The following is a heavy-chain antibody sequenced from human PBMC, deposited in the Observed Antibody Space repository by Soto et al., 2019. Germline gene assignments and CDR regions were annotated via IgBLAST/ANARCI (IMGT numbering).Heavy chain of an antibody. Sequence: QVQLQQWGAGLLKPSETLSLTCAVYGGSFSGYSWTWIRQPPGTGLEWIGEINHSGSTNYNPSFKSRVTISVDTSKNQFSLKLTSVTAADTAVYYCARDKITGLFDYWGQGTRVTVSS. CDR3: ARDKITGLFDY. V-gene: IGHV4-34*01. CDR1: GGSFSGYS. D-gene: IGHD2-8*02. CDR2: INHSGST. J-gene: IGHJ4*02.